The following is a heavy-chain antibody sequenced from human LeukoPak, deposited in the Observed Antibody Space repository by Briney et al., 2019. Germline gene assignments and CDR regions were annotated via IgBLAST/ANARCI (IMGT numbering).Heavy chain of an antibody. CDR3: ARESRSGSYNY. CDR2: IYSGGST. Sequence: PGGSLGLSCAASGFTVSSNYMSWVRQAPGKGLEWVSVIYSGGSTYYADSVKGRFTISRDNSKNTLYLQMNSLRAEDTAVYYCARESRSGSYNYWGQGTLVTVSS. V-gene: IGHV3-53*05. J-gene: IGHJ4*02. D-gene: IGHD1-26*01. CDR1: GFTVSSNY.